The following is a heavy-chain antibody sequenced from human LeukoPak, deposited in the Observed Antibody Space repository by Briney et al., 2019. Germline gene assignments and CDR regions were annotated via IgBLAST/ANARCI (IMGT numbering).Heavy chain of an antibody. CDR2: IYYSGST. D-gene: IGHD3-9*01. Sequence: GSLRLSCAASGFTFSSYGMNWVRQPPGKGLEWIGSIYYSGSTYYNPSLKSRVTISVDTSKNQFSLKLSSVTAADTAVYYCARQAYFDWLLSYWGQGTLVTVSS. V-gene: IGHV4-39*01. CDR1: GFTFSSYG. CDR3: ARQAYFDWLLSY. J-gene: IGHJ4*02.